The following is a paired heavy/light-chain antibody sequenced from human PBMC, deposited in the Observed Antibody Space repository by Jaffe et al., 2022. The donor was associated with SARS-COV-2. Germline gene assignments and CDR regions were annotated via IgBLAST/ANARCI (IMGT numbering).Light chain of an antibody. J-gene: IGKJ1*01. CDR1: QSVLYSSDNKNY. V-gene: IGKV4-1*01. CDR2: WAS. Sequence: DIVMTQSPDSLTLSLGERATINCKSSQSVLYSSDNKNYLAWYQQKSRQPPKLLIYWASTRESGVPDRFSGSGSGTDFTLTISSLQAEDVAVYYCQQYYSTPTFGQGTKVEIK. CDR3: QQYYSTPT.
Heavy chain of an antibody. J-gene: IGHJ2*01. D-gene: IGHD2-8*01. CDR2: MFYSGDT. CDR3: ARLLSTGVNGRGYFDL. CDR1: GGSMSTTEYY. V-gene: IGHV4-39*01. Sequence: QLLLQESGPGLVKPSETLSLTCTVSGGSMSTTEYYWGWVRQPPGKGLEWIGSMFYSGDTYYNPTLNSRVTMSVDTSKSQFSLRLRSVTAADAAVYYCARLLSTGVNGRGYFDLWGRGTLVTVSS.